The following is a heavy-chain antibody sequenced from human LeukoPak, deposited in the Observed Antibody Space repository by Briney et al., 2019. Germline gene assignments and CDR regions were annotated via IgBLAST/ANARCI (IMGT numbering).Heavy chain of an antibody. V-gene: IGHV4-59*01. CDR2: IYYSGST. CDR1: GGSISSYY. J-gene: IGHJ6*02. Sequence: SETLSLICTVSGGSISSYYWSWIRQPPGKGLEWIGYIYYSGSTNYNPSLKSRVTISVDTSKNQFSLKLSSVTAADTAVYYCARDMGDSSGYYEATGRYYGMDVWGQGTTVTVSS. CDR3: ARDMGDSSGYYEATGRYYGMDV. D-gene: IGHD3-22*01.